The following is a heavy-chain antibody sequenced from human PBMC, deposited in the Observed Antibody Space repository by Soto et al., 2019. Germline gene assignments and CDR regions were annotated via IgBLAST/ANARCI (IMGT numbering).Heavy chain of an antibody. V-gene: IGHV3-30*18. Sequence: GGSLRLSCAASGFTFSSYGMHWFRQAPGKGLEWVAVISYDGSNKYYADSVKGRFTISRDNSKNTLYLQMNSLRAEDTAVYYCAKDKSYYGSGSSHGYWGQGTLVTVSS. J-gene: IGHJ4*02. CDR1: GFTFSSYG. CDR3: AKDKSYYGSGSSHGY. CDR2: ISYDGSNK. D-gene: IGHD3-10*01.